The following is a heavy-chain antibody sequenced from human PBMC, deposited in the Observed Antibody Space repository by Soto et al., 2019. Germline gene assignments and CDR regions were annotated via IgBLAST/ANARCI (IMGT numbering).Heavy chain of an antibody. CDR2: INAGNGNT. Sequence: ASVKVSCKASGDYFSNNVMHWVRQAPGQRLEWMGWINAGNGNTKYSQKFQGRVTITRDTSASTAYMELRSLRSEDKAVYYCARGLFPFDYWGQGTLVTVSS. CDR3: ARGLFPFDY. CDR1: GDYFSNNV. J-gene: IGHJ4*02. D-gene: IGHD2-21*01. V-gene: IGHV1-3*01.